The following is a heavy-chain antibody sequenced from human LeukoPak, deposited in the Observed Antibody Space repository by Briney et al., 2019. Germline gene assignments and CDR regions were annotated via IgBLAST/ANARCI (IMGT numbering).Heavy chain of an antibody. J-gene: IGHJ4*02. CDR3: AAYYYDSSGYLVDY. D-gene: IGHD3-22*01. V-gene: IGHV4-34*01. Sequence: PSETLSLTCAVYGGSFSGYYWSWIRQPPGKGLEWIGEINHSGSTNYNPSLKSRVTISVDTSKNQFSLKLSSVTAADTAVYYCAAYYYDSSGYLVDYWGQGTLVTVSS. CDR1: GGSFSGYY. CDR2: INHSGST.